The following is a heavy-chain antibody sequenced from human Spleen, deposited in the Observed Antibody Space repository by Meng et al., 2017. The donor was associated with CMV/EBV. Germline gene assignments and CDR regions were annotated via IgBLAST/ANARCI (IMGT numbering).Heavy chain of an antibody. V-gene: IGHV4-59*01. CDR2: IYYSGST. CDR1: GGSTSSYY. Sequence: SETLSLTCTVSGGSTSSYYWSWIRQPPGKGLEWIGYIYYSGSTNYNPSLKSRVTISVDTSKNQFSLKLSSVTAADTAVYYCARVARTYYYDSSGYSQRHFDYWGQGTLVTVSS. J-gene: IGHJ4*02. CDR3: ARVARTYYYDSSGYSQRHFDY. D-gene: IGHD3-22*01.